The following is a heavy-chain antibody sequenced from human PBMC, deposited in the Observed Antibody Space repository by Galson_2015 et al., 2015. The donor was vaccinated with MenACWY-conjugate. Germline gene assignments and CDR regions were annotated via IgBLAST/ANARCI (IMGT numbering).Heavy chain of an antibody. J-gene: IGHJ4*02. CDR2: IYPGDSDT. V-gene: IGHV5-51*01. D-gene: IGHD3-22*01. CDR1: GSSFPSYW. Sequence: QSGAEVKKPGESLKISCKGSGSSFPSYWIGWVRQMPGKGLEWMGIIYPGDSDTRYSPSFQGQVTISADKSISTAYLQWSSLKASDTAMYCCARQPYLGYYYDSSGHPEWGQGTLVTVSS. CDR3: ARQPYLGYYYDSSGHPE.